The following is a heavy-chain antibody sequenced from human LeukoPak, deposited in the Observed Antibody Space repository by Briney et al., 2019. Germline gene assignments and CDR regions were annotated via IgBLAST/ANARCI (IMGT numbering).Heavy chain of an antibody. CDR2: INSNSGGT. J-gene: IGHJ4*02. CDR3: ARLLAGCPGGRCRAHFDY. V-gene: IGHV1-2*02. Sequence: ASVKVSCKASGYTFTGYYMHWVRRAPGQGLEWMGWINSNSGGTNYAQKFQGRVTMTGDTSISTAYTELSRLRSDDTAVYYCARLLAGCPGGRCRAHFDYWGQGTLVTVSS. D-gene: IGHD2-15*01. CDR1: GYTFTGYY.